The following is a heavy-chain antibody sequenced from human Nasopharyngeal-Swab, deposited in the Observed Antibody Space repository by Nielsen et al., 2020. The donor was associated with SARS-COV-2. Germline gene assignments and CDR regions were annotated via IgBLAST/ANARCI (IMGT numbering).Heavy chain of an antibody. CDR3: ARESSSWYYYYYGMDV. V-gene: IGHV4-61*01. CDR2: IYYSGST. Sequence: SETLSLTCTVSGGSVSSGSYYWSWIRQPPGKGLEWIGYIYYSGSTNYNPSLKSRVTISVDTSKNQFSLKLSSVTAADTAVYYCARESSSWYYYYYGMDVWGQGTTVTVSS. CDR1: GGSVSSGSYY. D-gene: IGHD6-13*01. J-gene: IGHJ6*02.